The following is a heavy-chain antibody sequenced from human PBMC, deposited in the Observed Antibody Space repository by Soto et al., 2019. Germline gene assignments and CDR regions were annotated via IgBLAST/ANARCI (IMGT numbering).Heavy chain of an antibody. Sequence: AASVKVSCKASGYTFTGYYMHWVRQAPGQGLEWMGWINPNSGGTNYAQKFQGRVTMTRDTSISTAYMELSRLRSDDTAVYYCARVSPYYDFWSGPPEGMDVWGQGTTVTVSS. CDR3: ARVSPYYDFWSGPPEGMDV. CDR2: INPNSGGT. V-gene: IGHV1-2*02. D-gene: IGHD3-3*01. J-gene: IGHJ6*02. CDR1: GYTFTGYY.